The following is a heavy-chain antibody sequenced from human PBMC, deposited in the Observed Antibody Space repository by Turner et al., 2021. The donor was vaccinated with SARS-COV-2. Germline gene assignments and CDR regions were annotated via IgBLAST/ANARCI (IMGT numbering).Heavy chain of an antibody. V-gene: IGHV4-34*01. CDR1: GGSFSGYY. CDR3: ARGRAAAAGHFDY. CDR2: INHSGST. J-gene: IGHJ4*02. D-gene: IGHD6-13*01. Sequence: QVQLQQWGAGLLKPSVTLSLTCAVYGGSFSGYYWSWIRQPPGKGLEWIGEINHSGSTNYNPSLKSRVTISVDTSKNQFSLKLSSVTAADTAVYYCARGRAAAAGHFDYWGQGTLVTVSS.